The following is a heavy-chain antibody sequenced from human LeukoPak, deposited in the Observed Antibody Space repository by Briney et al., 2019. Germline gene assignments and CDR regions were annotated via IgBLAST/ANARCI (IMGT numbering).Heavy chain of an antibody. CDR3: AREAPGAQWQTPEFDY. Sequence: PGGSLRLSCAASGFTFSSYGMHWVRQAPGKGLEWVAVISYDGSNKYYADSVKGRFTISRDNSKNTLYLQMNSLRAEDTAVYYCAREAPGAQWQTPEFDYWGQGTLVTVSS. CDR1: GFTFSSYG. V-gene: IGHV3-30*03. D-gene: IGHD6-19*01. J-gene: IGHJ4*02. CDR2: ISYDGSNK.